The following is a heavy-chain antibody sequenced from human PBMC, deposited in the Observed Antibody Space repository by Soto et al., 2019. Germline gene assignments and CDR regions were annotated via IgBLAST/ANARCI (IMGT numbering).Heavy chain of an antibody. CDR2: INPNSGGT. D-gene: IGHD6-13*01. CDR1: GYTFTGYD. J-gene: IGHJ6*04. CDR3: ARAKKRYSLYGMGV. V-gene: IGHV1-2*04. Sequence: GASVNVSCKASGYTFTGYDMHWVRQAPGQGLEWMGWINPNSGGTNYAQKFQGWVTMTRDTSISTAYMELSRLRSDDTAVYYCARAKKRYSLYGMGVWGKGTTVTVSS.